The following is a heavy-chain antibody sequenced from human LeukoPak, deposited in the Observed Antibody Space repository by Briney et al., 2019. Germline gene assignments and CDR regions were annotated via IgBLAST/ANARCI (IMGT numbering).Heavy chain of an antibody. J-gene: IGHJ3*02. Sequence: HTGGSLRLSCAASGFTFSTYWMTWVRQAPGKGLEWVANIKEDGSEKYYVDSVKGRFTISRDNAKNSLYLQMNSLRAEDTAVYYCGRDDEWDQGAFDIWGQGTMVTVSS. CDR1: GFTFSTYW. CDR2: IKEDGSEK. CDR3: GRDDEWDQGAFDI. D-gene: IGHD1-26*01. V-gene: IGHV3-7*01.